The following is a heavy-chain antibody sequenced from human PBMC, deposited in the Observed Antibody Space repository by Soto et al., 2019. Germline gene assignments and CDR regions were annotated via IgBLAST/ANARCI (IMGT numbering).Heavy chain of an antibody. D-gene: IGHD3-9*01. Sequence: QVQLVQSGAEVKKPGASVKVSCKVSGYTLTELSMHWVRQAPGKGLEWMGGFDPEDGETIYAQKFQGRVTMTEDTSTDTAYMELSSLRSEDTAVYYCATRSHGYYDILTGYYLPPSPNDYWGQGTLVTVSS. J-gene: IGHJ4*02. V-gene: IGHV1-24*01. CDR1: GYTLTELS. CDR3: ATRSHGYYDILTGYYLPPSPNDY. CDR2: FDPEDGET.